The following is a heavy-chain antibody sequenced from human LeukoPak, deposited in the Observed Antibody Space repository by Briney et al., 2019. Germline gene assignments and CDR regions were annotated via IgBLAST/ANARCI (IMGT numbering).Heavy chain of an antibody. D-gene: IGHD3-3*01. CDR2: MNPNSGNT. CDR3: AARPDDFWSGFDY. CDR1: GYTFTSYD. J-gene: IGHJ4*02. Sequence: GASVKVSCKASGYTFTSYDINWVRQATGQGLEWMGWMNPNSGNTGYAQKFQGRVTMTRNTSISTAYMELSSLRSEDTAVYYCAARPDDFWSGFDYWGQGTLVTVSS. V-gene: IGHV1-8*01.